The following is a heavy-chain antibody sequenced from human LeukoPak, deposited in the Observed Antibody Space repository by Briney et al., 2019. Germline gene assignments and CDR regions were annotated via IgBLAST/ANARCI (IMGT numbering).Heavy chain of an antibody. V-gene: IGHV3-48*01. J-gene: IGHJ4*02. CDR2: ISSSSSTI. CDR3: ARDRRFSDYSQRADY. CDR1: GFTFSSYS. D-gene: IGHD4-11*01. Sequence: GGSLRLSCAASGFTFSSYSMNWVRQAPGKGLEWVSYISSSSSTIYYADSVKGRFTISRDNAKNSLYLQMNSLRAEDTAVYYCARDRRFSDYSQRADYWGQGTLVTVSS.